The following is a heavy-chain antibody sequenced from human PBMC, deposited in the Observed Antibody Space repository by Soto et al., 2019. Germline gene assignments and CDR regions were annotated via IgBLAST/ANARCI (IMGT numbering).Heavy chain of an antibody. Sequence: QVQLQQWGAGLLKPSETLSLTCAVYGGSFSGYYWSWIRQPPGKGLEWIGEINHSGSTNYNPSLKSRVTISVDTSKNHFSLKQSSVPAADTAVYYCARGKLSDYLWGSYRYHFDYWGQGTVVTVSS. J-gene: IGHJ4*02. CDR2: INHSGST. CDR1: GGSFSGYY. V-gene: IGHV4-34*01. CDR3: ARGKLSDYLWGSYRYHFDY. D-gene: IGHD3-16*02.